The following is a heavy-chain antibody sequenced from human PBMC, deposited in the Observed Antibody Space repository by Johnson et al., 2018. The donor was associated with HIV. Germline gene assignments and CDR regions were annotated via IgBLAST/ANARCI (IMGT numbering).Heavy chain of an antibody. D-gene: IGHD1-26*01. V-gene: IGHV3-9*01. CDR2: I. CDR3: ARPGSTSWDAFDT. CDR1: AFPFDDHA. Sequence: VQLVESGGGLVQPGRSLRLSCAASAFPFDDHALHWVRQSPGTGLQWFSIILKGRFTISRDNAKNDLDLQMGRLRHEDTGVYFCARPGSTSWDAFDTWGQGTTVTVSS. J-gene: IGHJ3*02.